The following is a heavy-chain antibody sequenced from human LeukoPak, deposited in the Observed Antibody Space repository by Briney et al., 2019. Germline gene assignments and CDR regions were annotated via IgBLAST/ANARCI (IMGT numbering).Heavy chain of an antibody. Sequence: PSETLSLTCTVSGGSISDNYWSWVRQPPGKGLEWIGYAYYSGHTNYNSSLKSRVTMSLDTSKSQFSLRLSSVTAADTAVYFCARHPFATPFDYWGPGTLVTVSS. J-gene: IGHJ4*02. CDR1: GGSISDNY. V-gene: IGHV4-59*08. CDR2: AYYSGHT. CDR3: ARHPFATPFDY. D-gene: IGHD2-15*01.